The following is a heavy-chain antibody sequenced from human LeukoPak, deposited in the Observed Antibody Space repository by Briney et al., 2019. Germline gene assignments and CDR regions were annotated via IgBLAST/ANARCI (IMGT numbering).Heavy chain of an antibody. CDR1: GFTLSSFA. Sequence: GGSLRLSYAASGFTLSSFAMNWVRQAPGKGLEWVSAISGNGYAYYADSVKGRFTISRDNSKNTLYLQMNSLRAEDTAVYYCAKRGAEVGTTVAPGDYWGQGTLLTVSS. V-gene: IGHV3-23*01. CDR2: ISGNGYA. CDR3: AKRGAEVGTTVAPGDY. D-gene: IGHD1-26*01. J-gene: IGHJ4*02.